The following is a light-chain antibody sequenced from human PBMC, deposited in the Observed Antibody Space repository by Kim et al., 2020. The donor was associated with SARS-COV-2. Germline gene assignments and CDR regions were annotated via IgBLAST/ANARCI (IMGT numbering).Light chain of an antibody. V-gene: IGKV1-39*01. Sequence: SASVGDRVTITCRGSQSISNYLNWYQQKPGKAPNLLIYAASSLQSGVPSRFSGSGSGTDFTLTISSLQPEDFATYYCQQSYSTPYTFGQGTKLEI. CDR3: QQSYSTPYT. CDR1: QSISNY. J-gene: IGKJ2*01. CDR2: AAS.